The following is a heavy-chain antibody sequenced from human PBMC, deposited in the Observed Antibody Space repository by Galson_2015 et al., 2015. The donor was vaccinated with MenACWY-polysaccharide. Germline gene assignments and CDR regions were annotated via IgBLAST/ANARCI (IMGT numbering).Heavy chain of an antibody. J-gene: IGHJ4*02. Sequence: SLRLSCAASGFTFTGFGMSWVRQAPGKGLEWVSFISSSGSYIHYADSVKGRFTIARDNAKRSLFLQMNSLRAEDTAVYYCARDIYGSGSFDWGQGTLVTVSS. CDR1: GFTFTGFG. CDR2: ISSSGSYI. V-gene: IGHV3-21*01. D-gene: IGHD3-10*01. CDR3: ARDIYGSGSFD.